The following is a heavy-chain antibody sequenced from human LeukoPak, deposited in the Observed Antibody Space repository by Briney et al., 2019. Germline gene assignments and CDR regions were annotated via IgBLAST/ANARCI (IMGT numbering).Heavy chain of an antibody. Sequence: ASVKVSCKASGYTFSNYGITWVRQAPGQGLEWMGWISTYNGDTNYAQKIQGRVTMTTDTSTSTTYMDLRSLRPDDTAVYYCARDSGSSPGDYWGQGTLVTVSS. CDR1: GYTFSNYG. V-gene: IGHV1-18*01. J-gene: IGHJ4*02. CDR2: ISTYNGDT. CDR3: ARDSGSSPGDY. D-gene: IGHD1-26*01.